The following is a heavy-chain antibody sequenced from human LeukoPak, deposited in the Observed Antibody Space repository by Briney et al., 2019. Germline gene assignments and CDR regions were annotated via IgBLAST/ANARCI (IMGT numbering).Heavy chain of an antibody. V-gene: IGHV3-72*01. Sequence: PGGSLRLSCAASGFTFSSYAMSWVRQAPGKGLEWVGRIRKKVNSYTTEYAATVKGRLTISRDDSKNSLYLQMNSLKTEDTAVYYCARGYCRSTTSCYFDYWGQGTLVTVSS. D-gene: IGHD2/OR15-2a*01. CDR3: ARGYCRSTTSCYFDY. CDR1: GFTFSSYA. J-gene: IGHJ4*02. CDR2: IRKKVNSYTT.